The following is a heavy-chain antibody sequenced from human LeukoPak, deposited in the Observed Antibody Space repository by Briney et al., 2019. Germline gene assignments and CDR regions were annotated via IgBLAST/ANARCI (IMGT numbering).Heavy chain of an antibody. CDR3: AREWYTSSHRGGRFDP. J-gene: IGHJ5*02. CDR2: INPNSGAT. CDR1: GYTFTGYY. Sequence: GASVKVSCKASGYTFTGYYMHWVRQAPGQGLEWLGRINPNSGATNYAQKFQGRVTMTRDTSISTAYMGLSRLRSDDTAVYYCAREWYTSSHRGGRFDPWGQGTLVTISS. V-gene: IGHV1-2*06. D-gene: IGHD6-13*01.